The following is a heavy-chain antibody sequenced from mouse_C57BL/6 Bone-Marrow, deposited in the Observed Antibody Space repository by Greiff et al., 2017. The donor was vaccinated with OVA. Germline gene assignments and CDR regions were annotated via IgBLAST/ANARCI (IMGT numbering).Heavy chain of an antibody. Sequence: QVQLQQSGAELVKPGASVKMSCKASGYTFTSYWITWVKQRPGQGLEWIGDIYPGSGSTNYNEKFKSKATLTVDTSSSTAYMQLSSLTSEDSAVYYCARYYYGSSYGYWGQGTTLTVSS. CDR1: GYTFTSYW. V-gene: IGHV1-55*01. D-gene: IGHD1-1*01. J-gene: IGHJ2*01. CDR2: IYPGSGST. CDR3: ARYYYGSSYGY.